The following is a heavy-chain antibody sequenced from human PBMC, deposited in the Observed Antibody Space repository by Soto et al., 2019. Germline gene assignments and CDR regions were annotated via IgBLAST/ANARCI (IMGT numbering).Heavy chain of an antibody. Sequence: EVQLVESGGGLVKPGGSLRLYCAASGFTFSSYSMNWVRQAPGKGLEWVSSISSSSSYIYYADSVKGRFTISRDNAKNSLYLQMTSLRAEDSAVYYCARDWGYYYYYGMDFWGQGTTVTVSS. CDR2: ISSSSSYI. J-gene: IGHJ6*02. CDR1: GFTFSSYS. V-gene: IGHV3-21*01. D-gene: IGHD3-16*01. CDR3: ARDWGYYYYYGMDF.